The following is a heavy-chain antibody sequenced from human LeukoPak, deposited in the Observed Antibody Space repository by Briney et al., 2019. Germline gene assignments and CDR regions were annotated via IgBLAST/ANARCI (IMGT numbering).Heavy chain of an antibody. V-gene: IGHV1-2*02. D-gene: IGHD2-2*01. CDR2: INPNSGGT. J-gene: IGHJ4*02. Sequence: GASVKVSCKASGYTFTGYYIHWVRQAPGQGLEWMGWINPNSGGTNFAQKFLGRVTMTRDTSISTAYMELSRLRSDDTAVYFCARDSRYCSSTSCSISDHWGQGTLVTVSS. CDR3: ARDSRYCSSTSCSISDH. CDR1: GYTFTGYY.